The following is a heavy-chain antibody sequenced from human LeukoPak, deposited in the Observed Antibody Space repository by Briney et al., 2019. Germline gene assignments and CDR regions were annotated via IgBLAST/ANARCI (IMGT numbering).Heavy chain of an antibody. CDR2: ISSSSSYI. CDR3: ARDGVWGEILVAIPFDI. J-gene: IGHJ3*02. Sequence: GGSLRLSCAASGFTFSSYSMNWVRQAPGKGLEWVSSISSSSSYIYYADSVKGRFTISRDNAKNSLYLQMNSLRAVDTAVYYCARDGVWGEILVAIPFDIWGQGTMVTVSS. D-gene: IGHD5-12*01. CDR1: GFTFSSYS. V-gene: IGHV3-21*01.